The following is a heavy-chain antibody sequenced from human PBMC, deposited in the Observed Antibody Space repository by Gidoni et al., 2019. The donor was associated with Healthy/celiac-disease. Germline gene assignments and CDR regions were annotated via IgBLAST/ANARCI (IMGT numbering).Heavy chain of an antibody. J-gene: IGHJ3*02. Sequence: EVQLVESGGGLVKPGGSLGLSCAASGFTFSNAWMSWVRQAPGKGLGGFGRIKSKTDGGTTDYAAPVKGRFTISRDDSKNTLYLQMNSLKTEDTAVYYCTTDIVEGAFDIWGQGTMVTVSS. D-gene: IGHD3-16*02. CDR3: TTDIVEGAFDI. CDR2: IKSKTDGGTT. CDR1: GFTFSNAW. V-gene: IGHV3-15*01.